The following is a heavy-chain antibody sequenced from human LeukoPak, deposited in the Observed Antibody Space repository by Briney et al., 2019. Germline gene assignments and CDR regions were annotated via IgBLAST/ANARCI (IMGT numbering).Heavy chain of an antibody. CDR1: GFTFSSNY. Sequence: GGSLRLSCAASGFTFSSNYMSWVRQAPGKGLEWVSVIYSGGSTYYTDSVKGRFTISRDNSKNTLYLQMNGLGGDDTAVYYCARSGVEGTFDYWGQGTLVTVSS. D-gene: IGHD3-10*01. CDR3: ARSGVEGTFDY. CDR2: IYSGGST. J-gene: IGHJ4*02. V-gene: IGHV3-53*01.